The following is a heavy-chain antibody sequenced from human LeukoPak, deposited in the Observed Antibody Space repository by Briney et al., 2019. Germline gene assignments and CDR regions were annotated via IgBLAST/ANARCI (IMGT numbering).Heavy chain of an antibody. D-gene: IGHD5-18*01. CDR3: ARGPRTYSYLDY. Sequence: LAGGSLRLSCAASGFTFSSYWMHWVRQAPGKGLVWVSRINTDGSSTSYADSVKGRFTISRDNAKNTLYLQMNSLRAEDTAVYYCARGPRTYSYLDYWGQGTLVTVSS. J-gene: IGHJ4*02. CDR1: GFTFSSYW. CDR2: INTDGSST. V-gene: IGHV3-74*01.